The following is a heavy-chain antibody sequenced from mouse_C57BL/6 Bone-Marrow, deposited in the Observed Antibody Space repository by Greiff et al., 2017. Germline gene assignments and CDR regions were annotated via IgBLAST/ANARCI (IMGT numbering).Heavy chain of an antibody. CDR2: IYPGDGDT. D-gene: IGHD2-12*01. Sequence: QVQLQQSGPELVKPGASVKFSCKASGYAFSSSWMHWVKQRPGKGLEWIGLIYPGDGDTNYNGKFKGKATLTVDKSSSTAYMQLSNLTSEDSAVYFCGRGDSTIVEYFGGWGTRATVTVST. CDR3: GRGDSTIVEYFGG. J-gene: IGHJ1*03. CDR1: GYAFSSSW. V-gene: IGHV1-82*01.